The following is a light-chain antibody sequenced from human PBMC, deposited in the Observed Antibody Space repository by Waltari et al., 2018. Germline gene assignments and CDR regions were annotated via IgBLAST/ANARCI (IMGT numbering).Light chain of an antibody. J-gene: IGKJ4*01. CDR2: DAS. V-gene: IGKV3-11*01. CDR3: QQRSIWPPLT. Sequence: EVVLTQSPATLSLSPGERATPYCRASQRVGTSLAWYPQKPGQAPSLLIVDASNRAAGIPGRFSGRGSGTDFTLTITNLEPEDFAVYYCQQRSIWPPLTFGGGTHVDVK. CDR1: QRVGTS.